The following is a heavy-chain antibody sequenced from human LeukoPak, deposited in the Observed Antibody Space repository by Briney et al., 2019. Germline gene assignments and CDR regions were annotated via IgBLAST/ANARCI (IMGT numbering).Heavy chain of an antibody. V-gene: IGHV3-30*04. CDR1: GSTFSSFA. Sequence: PGRSLRLSCAASGSTFSSFAMHWVRQAPGKGLEWVTAVSHDGSNKYYADSVKGRFTISRDNAKNSLYLQMNSLRAEDTAVYYCARDRAYGSGSGWGQGTLVTVSS. CDR3: ARDRAYGSGSG. J-gene: IGHJ4*02. D-gene: IGHD3-10*01. CDR2: VSHDGSNK.